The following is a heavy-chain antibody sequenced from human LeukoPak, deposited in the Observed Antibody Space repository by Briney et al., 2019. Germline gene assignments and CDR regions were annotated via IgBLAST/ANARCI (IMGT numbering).Heavy chain of an antibody. CDR3: ASVALYCSGGSCYPGGFDY. D-gene: IGHD2-15*01. J-gene: IGHJ4*02. CDR1: GGSISSYY. CDR2: IYYSGST. V-gene: IGHV4-59*08. Sequence: SETLSLTCTVSGGSISSYYWSWIRQPPGKGLEWIGYIYYSGSTNYNPSLKSRVTISVDTSKSQFSLRLSSVTAADTAVYYCASVALYCSGGSCYPGGFDYWGQGTLVTVSS.